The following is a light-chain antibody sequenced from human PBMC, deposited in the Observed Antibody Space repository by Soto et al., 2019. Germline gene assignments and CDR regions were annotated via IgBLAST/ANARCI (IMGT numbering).Light chain of an antibody. J-gene: IGKJ2*01. V-gene: IGKV1-5*01. CDR3: QQYNNYCT. Sequence: DIQMTQSPSTLSASVGDRVTITCRASQSISNWLAWYQQKPGKAPKLLIFDASTLESGVPSRFSGSGSGTEFTITISGLQPDDFATYYCQQYNNYCTFGQGTKLEIQ. CDR2: DAS. CDR1: QSISNW.